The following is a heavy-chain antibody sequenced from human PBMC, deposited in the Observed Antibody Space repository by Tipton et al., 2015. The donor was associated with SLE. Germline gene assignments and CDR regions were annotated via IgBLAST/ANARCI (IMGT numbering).Heavy chain of an antibody. CDR2: ISYTETT. D-gene: IGHD3-10*01. CDR1: GGSISGYH. CDR3: ARQRLRLLSPLDA. Sequence: TLSLTCTVSGGSISGYHWSWLRQPPGKGLEWIGYISYTETTKYNPSLESRVIISVDTSKNHFSLELTSVTAADTAVYYCARQRLRLLSPLDAWGQGTTVTVS. V-gene: IGHV4-59*08. J-gene: IGHJ6*02.